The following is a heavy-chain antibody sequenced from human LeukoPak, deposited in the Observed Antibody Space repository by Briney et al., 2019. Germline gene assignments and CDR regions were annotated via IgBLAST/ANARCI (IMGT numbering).Heavy chain of an antibody. D-gene: IGHD4-11*01. CDR3: ARDPGDYSNGFDY. CDR1: GYTLSSYG. J-gene: IGHJ4*02. Sequence: GASVKVSCKVSGYTLSSYGISWVRQAPGQGLEWMGWINSYNGNTKYAQKLQGRVTMTTDTSTSIAYMELRSLRSDDTAVYYCARDPGDYSNGFDYGGQGTLVTVSS. V-gene: IGHV1-18*01. CDR2: INSYNGNT.